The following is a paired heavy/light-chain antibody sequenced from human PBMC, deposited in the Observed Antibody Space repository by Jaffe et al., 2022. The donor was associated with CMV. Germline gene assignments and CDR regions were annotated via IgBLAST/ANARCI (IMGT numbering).Light chain of an antibody. CDR1: TGSIASSY. J-gene: IGLJ3*02. CDR3: QSYDSGNWV. V-gene: IGLV6-57*04. Sequence: NFMLTQPHSVSESPGKTITISCTRSTGSIASSYVQWYQQRPGSTPTTVLSEDNQRPSGVPDRFSGSIDRSSNSASLTISGLKTEDEADYYCQSYDSGNWVFGGGTKLTVL. CDR2: EDN.
Heavy chain of an antibody. CDR3: ARWASGYCSTTLCPLSDY. D-gene: IGHD2-2*01. CDR2: INPYNADT. Sequence: QVQLVQSEAEVKKPGASVKVSCKASGYTFANYGITWVRQAPGQGLEWMGWINPYNADTKYAQKVQGRVTMTTDTSTSTAYMEMRSLRSDDTAVYYCARWASGYCSTTLCPLSDYWGQGTLVTVSS. J-gene: IGHJ4*02. V-gene: IGHV1-18*01. CDR1: GYTFANYG.